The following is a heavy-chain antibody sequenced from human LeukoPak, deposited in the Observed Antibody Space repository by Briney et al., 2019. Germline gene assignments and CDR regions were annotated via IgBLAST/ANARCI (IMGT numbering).Heavy chain of an antibody. CDR2: IFPGDSDT. CDR3: ASSESQTKFDY. CDR1: GYRFTTHW. V-gene: IGHV5-51*01. Sequence: GESLKISCKGSGYRFTTHWIGWVRQMPGKGLEWMGIIFPGDSDTAYSPSFQGHVTISADKSISTAFPQWSSLKASDSAMYYCASSESQTKFDYWGQGTLVTVSS. D-gene: IGHD1-7*01. J-gene: IGHJ4*02.